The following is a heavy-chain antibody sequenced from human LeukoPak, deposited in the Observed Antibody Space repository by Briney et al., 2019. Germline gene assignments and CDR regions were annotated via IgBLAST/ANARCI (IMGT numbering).Heavy chain of an antibody. D-gene: IGHD6-6*01. J-gene: IGHJ6*03. CDR2: ISSSSSYI. CDR3: ARGGAARDYYYYYYMDV. CDR1: GFTFSGYS. V-gene: IGHV3-21*01. Sequence: PGGSLRLSCAASGFTFSGYSMNWVRQAPGKGLEWVSSISSSSSYIYYADSVKGRFTISRDNAKNSLYLQMNSLRAEDTAVYYCARGGAARDYYYYYYMDVWGKGTTVTVSS.